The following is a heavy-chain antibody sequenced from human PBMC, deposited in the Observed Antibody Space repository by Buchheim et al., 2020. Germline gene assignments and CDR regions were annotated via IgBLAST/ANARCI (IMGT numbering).Heavy chain of an antibody. CDR1: GGSISSDY. CDR3: ARGSGNSWHLLH. Sequence: QVQLQESGPGQVKPSETLSLTCTVSGGSISSDYWSWIRQSPGKGLEWIGCIFYSGNTHYNPSLKSRVTISSDKSNTQFSLTLNSVTAADTAVYYCARGSGNSWHLLHWGQGTL. CDR2: IFYSGNT. V-gene: IGHV4-59*01. J-gene: IGHJ1*01. D-gene: IGHD6-13*01.